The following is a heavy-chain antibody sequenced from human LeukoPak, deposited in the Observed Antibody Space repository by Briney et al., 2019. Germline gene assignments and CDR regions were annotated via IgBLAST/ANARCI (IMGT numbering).Heavy chain of an antibody. CDR1: GFTFSSYW. Sequence: PGGSLRLSCAASGFTFSSYWMSWVRQAPGKGLEWVANIKQDGGDKYYVDSVKGRFTFSRDNAKNSLYLQMNSLRAEDTALYYCARERSTWDYWGQGTLVTVSS. CDR2: IKQDGGDK. CDR3: ARERSTWDY. D-gene: IGHD2-2*01. J-gene: IGHJ4*02. V-gene: IGHV3-7*01.